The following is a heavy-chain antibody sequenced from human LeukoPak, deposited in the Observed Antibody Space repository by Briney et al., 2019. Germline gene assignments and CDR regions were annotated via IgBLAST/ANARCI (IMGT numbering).Heavy chain of an antibody. V-gene: IGHV3-7*01. CDR3: ARKRPNYFDY. J-gene: IGHJ4*02. Sequence: GGSLRLSCAASTFTFSNYWMAWVRQAPGKGPEWVANINLDGSQKYYVDSVKGRFTISRDNAENSLYLQMNSRRAEDTALYYCARKRPNYFDYWGQGTLVTVSS. CDR2: INLDGSQK. CDR1: TFTFSNYW.